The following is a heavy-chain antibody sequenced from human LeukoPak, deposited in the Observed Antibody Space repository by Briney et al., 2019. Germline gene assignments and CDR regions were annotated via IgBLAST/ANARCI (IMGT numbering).Heavy chain of an antibody. D-gene: IGHD1-1*01. CDR1: GLTFGSHW. V-gene: IGHV3-7*01. Sequence: GGSLRLSCVASGLTFGSHWMSWVRQAPAKGLEWVANIKQDASVKQYVDSVKGRFTISRDNAKNSLYLQMTSLRAEDTAVYYCARNDDVFDIWGQGAKVTVSS. CDR2: IKQDASVK. CDR3: ARNDDVFDI. J-gene: IGHJ3*02.